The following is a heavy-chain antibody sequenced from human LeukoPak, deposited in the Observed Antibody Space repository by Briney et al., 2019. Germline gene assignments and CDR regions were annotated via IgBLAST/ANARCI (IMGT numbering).Heavy chain of an antibody. Sequence: PSETLSLTCTVSGGSINSSSYYWGWIRQPPGKGLEWIGEINHSGSTNYNPSLKSRVTISVDTSKNQFSLKLSSVTAADTAVYYCARGGYSYGSTRNDWFDPWGQGTLVTVSS. CDR2: INHSGST. D-gene: IGHD5-18*01. J-gene: IGHJ5*02. V-gene: IGHV4-39*07. CDR3: ARGGYSYGSTRNDWFDP. CDR1: GGSINSSSYY.